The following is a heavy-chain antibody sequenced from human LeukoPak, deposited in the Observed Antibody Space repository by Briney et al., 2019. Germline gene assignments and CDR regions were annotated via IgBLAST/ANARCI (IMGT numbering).Heavy chain of an antibody. D-gene: IGHD3-10*01. CDR2: ISSSSDYI. Sequence: GGSLRLSCAASGFTFTNYSMTWVRQAPGKGLEWVSSISSSSDYIFYGDSVKGRFTISRDNAKNSLYLQMNSLRAEDTAVYYCAKVAKYYYGPETYYFFEQWGQGTPVTASS. V-gene: IGHV3-21*01. CDR3: AKVAKYYYGPETYYFFEQ. CDR1: GFTFTNYS. J-gene: IGHJ4*02.